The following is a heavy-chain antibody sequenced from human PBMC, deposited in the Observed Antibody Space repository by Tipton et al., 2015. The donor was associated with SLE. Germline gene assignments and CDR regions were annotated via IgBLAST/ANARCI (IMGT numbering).Heavy chain of an antibody. D-gene: IGHD6-19*01. CDR1: GFTFDDYA. V-gene: IGHV3-9*01. Sequence: SLRLSCATSGFTFDDYAIHWVRQAPGKGLEWVSGISWNSGNKGYADSVKGRFTISRDNAKNSLYLQMNSLRAEDTALYYCARQTPDSSGWYQSFDYWGQGSLVTVSS. CDR2: ISWNSGNK. CDR3: ARQTPDSSGWYQSFDY. J-gene: IGHJ4*02.